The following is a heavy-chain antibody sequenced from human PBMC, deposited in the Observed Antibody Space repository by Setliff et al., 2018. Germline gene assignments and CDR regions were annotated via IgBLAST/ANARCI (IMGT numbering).Heavy chain of an antibody. CDR2: ISHGGGT. CDR1: GGSFSAYY. Sequence: PSETLSLTCTVYGGSFSAYYWSWIRQPPGKGLEWIGEISHGGGTNYNPSLKSRVTISIDTSKNLFSLKLTSVTAADTAVYYCATGDVYDSSAFFSDWFDPWGHGTLVTVSS. V-gene: IGHV4-34*01. CDR3: ATGDVYDSSAFFSDWFDP. J-gene: IGHJ5*02. D-gene: IGHD3-22*01.